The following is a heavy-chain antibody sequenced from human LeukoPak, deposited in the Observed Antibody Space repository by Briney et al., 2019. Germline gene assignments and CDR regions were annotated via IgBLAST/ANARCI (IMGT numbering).Heavy chain of an antibody. V-gene: IGHV4-34*01. CDR2: INHSGST. D-gene: IGHD6-6*01. CDR3: ARGQSPFVSSSSYFDY. J-gene: IGHJ4*02. CDR1: GGSFSGYY. Sequence: SETLSLTCAVYGGSFSGYYWSWIRQPPGKGLEWIGEINHSGSTNYNPSPKSRVTISVDTSKNQFSLKLSAVTAADTAVYYCARGQSPFVSSSSYFDYWGQGTLVTVSS.